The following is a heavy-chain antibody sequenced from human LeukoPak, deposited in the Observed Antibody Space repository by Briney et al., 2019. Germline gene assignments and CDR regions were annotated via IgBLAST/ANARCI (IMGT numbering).Heavy chain of an antibody. D-gene: IGHD2-2*01. CDR2: ISSSSSTI. J-gene: IGHJ6*03. V-gene: IGHV3-48*04. Sequence: GGSLRLSCAASGFTFSSYSMNRVRQAPGKGLEWVSYISSSSSTIYYADSVKGRFTISRDNAKNSLYLQMNSLRAEDTAVYYCARDRQLYYYMDVWGKGTTVTVSS. CDR1: GFTFSSYS. CDR3: ARDRQLYYYMDV.